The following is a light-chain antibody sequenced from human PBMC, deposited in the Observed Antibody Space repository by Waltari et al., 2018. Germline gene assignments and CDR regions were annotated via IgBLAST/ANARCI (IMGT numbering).Light chain of an antibody. Sequence: EIVLTQSQATLSLSPGERATHSCRASQSVSSYLAWYQQKPGQTPRLLIYDTSFRAAGIPDRFSGRGSGTDFTLTISSVEPEDSAVYYCQQRRNWPRLFTFGGGTKVEIK. V-gene: IGKV3-11*01. CDR2: DTS. CDR3: QQRRNWPRLFT. J-gene: IGKJ4*01. CDR1: QSVSSY.